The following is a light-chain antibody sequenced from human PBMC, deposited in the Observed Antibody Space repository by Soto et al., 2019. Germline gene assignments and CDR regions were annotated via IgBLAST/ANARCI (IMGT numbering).Light chain of an antibody. CDR3: MQRIEFPLT. Sequence: DVVMTQSPLSLPVTLGQPASISCRSSQSLLDSDDGNTYLDWYLQKPGQSPQLLIYTVSYRASGVPDRFSGSGSGTDFTLKISRVEAEDVGVYYCMQRIEFPLTFGGGTKVDI. CDR2: TVS. CDR1: QSLLDSDDGNTY. V-gene: IGKV2-40*01. J-gene: IGKJ4*01.